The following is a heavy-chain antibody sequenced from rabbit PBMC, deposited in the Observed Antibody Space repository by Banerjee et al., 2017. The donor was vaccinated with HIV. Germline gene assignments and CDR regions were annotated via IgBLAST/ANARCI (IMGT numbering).Heavy chain of an antibody. J-gene: IGHJ4*01. D-gene: IGHD8-1*01. Sequence: QEQLEESGGDLVKPEGSLTLTCTASGFSFSSSYWICWVRQAPGKGLEWIACIYAGSSDSTYYASWAKGRFTISKTSSTTVTLQMTSLTAADTATYFCARVSSDYMTFNLWGQGTLVTVS. CDR2: IYAGSSDST. CDR1: GFSFSSSYW. CDR3: ARVSSDYMTFNL. V-gene: IGHV1S45*01.